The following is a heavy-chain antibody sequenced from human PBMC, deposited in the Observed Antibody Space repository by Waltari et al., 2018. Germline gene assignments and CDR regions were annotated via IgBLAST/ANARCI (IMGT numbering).Heavy chain of an antibody. J-gene: IGHJ5*02. V-gene: IGHV3-74*01. CDR1: GITFSSSW. CDR2: ICPDGSFT. Sequence: EVQLVESGGDLLQPGGSLRLSCAASGITFSSSWMHWVRQTPGTGLEWVSHICPDGSFTGYADSVRGRFTISRDNAKSMLYLQMNSLRADDTAVYYCTRGITKAFDPWGQGTLVTVSS. CDR3: TRGITKAFDP. D-gene: IGHD1-20*01.